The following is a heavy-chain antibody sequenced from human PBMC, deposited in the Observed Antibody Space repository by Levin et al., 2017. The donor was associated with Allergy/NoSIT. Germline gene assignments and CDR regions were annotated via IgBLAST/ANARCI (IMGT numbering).Heavy chain of an antibody. CDR1: GGSISSYY. D-gene: IGHD3-16*02. Sequence: SQTLSLPCTVSGGSISSYYWSWIRQPAGKGLEWIGRIYTSGSTNYNPSLKSRVTMSVDTSKNQFSLKLSSVTAADTAVYYCARSPYVWGSYRYINFDYWGQGTLVTVSS. J-gene: IGHJ4*02. V-gene: IGHV4-4*07. CDR3: ARSPYVWGSYRYINFDY. CDR2: IYTSGST.